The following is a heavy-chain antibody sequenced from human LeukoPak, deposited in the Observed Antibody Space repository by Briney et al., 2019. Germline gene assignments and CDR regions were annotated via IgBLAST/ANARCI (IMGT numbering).Heavy chain of an antibody. CDR1: GFTFSNYA. D-gene: IGHD6-13*01. Sequence: GSLRLSCAASGFTFSNYAMSWVRQAPGKGLEWVSGISGSGGSTYYADSVKGRFTISRDNSKNTLHLQMNSLRGEDTAVYYCAKTDSSTWYPYYFDYWGQGTLVTVSS. CDR2: ISGSGGST. CDR3: AKTDSSTWYPYYFDY. J-gene: IGHJ4*02. V-gene: IGHV3-23*01.